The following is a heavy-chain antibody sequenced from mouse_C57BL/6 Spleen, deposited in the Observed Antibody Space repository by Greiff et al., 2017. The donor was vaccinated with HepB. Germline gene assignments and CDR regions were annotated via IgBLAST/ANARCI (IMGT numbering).Heavy chain of an antibody. J-gene: IGHJ3*01. CDR2: IDPSDSYT. CDR3: ARSEYSKENWFAY. D-gene: IGHD2-5*01. V-gene: IGHV1-69*01. Sequence: QVQLQQPGAELVMPGASVKLSCKASGYTFTSYWMHWVKQRPGQGLEWIGEIDPSDSYTNYNQKFKGKSTLTVDKSSSTAYMQLSSLTSEDSAVYYCARSEYSKENWFAYWGQGTLVTVSA. CDR1: GYTFTSYW.